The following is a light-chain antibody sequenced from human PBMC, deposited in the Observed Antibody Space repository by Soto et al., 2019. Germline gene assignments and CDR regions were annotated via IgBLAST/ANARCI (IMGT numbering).Light chain of an antibody. CDR1: SGHSNYA. J-gene: IGLJ2*01. V-gene: IGLV4-69*01. CDR2: LNSDGSH. Sequence: QSVLTQSLSASASLGASVKLTCTLSSGHSNYAIAWHQQQSEKGPRYLMKLNSDGSHSKGDGIPDRFSGSSSGAARYLTISSLQSEDEADYYCQTWGSGIVVFGGGTKLTVL. CDR3: QTWGSGIVV.